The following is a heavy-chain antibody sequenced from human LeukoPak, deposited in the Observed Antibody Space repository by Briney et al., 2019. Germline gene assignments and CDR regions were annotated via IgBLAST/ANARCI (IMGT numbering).Heavy chain of an antibody. CDR3: AKDGYCSSTSCSSWFDP. V-gene: IGHV3-9*01. CDR1: GFTFDDYA. CDR2: ISWNSGSI. J-gene: IGHJ5*02. D-gene: IGHD2-2*01. Sequence: GGSLRLSCAASGFTFDDYAMHWVRQAPGKGLEWVSGISWNSGSIGYADSVKGRFTISSDNAKNSLYLQMNSLRAEDTALYYCAKDGYCSSTSCSSWFDPWGQGTLVTVSS.